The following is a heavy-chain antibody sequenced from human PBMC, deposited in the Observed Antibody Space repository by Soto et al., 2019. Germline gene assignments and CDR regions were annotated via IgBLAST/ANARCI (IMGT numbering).Heavy chain of an antibody. CDR2: ISGSGGST. V-gene: IGHV3-23*01. CDR3: AREVRVRGFAFDI. J-gene: IGHJ3*02. Sequence: GGSLRLSCAASGFTFSSYAMNWVRQAPGKGLEWVSVISGSGGSTYYADSVKGRFTISRDNSKNTLYLQMNSLRVEDTAVYYCAREVRVRGFAFDIWGQGTMVTVSS. CDR1: GFTFSSYA. D-gene: IGHD3-3*01.